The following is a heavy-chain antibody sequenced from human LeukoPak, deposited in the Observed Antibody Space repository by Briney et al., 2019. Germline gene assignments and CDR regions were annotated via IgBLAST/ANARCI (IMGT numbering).Heavy chain of an antibody. D-gene: IGHD3/OR15-3a*01. Sequence: GGSLRLSCAASGFTFSSYGMHWVRQAPGKGLEWVAVISYDGSTKYYADSVKGRFTISRDNFENTLYLQMNSLRAEDTAVYYCAKVTVTGYHTLGDWGQGTLVTVSS. CDR2: ISYDGSTK. CDR3: AKVTVTGYHTLGD. J-gene: IGHJ4*02. V-gene: IGHV3-30*18. CDR1: GFTFSSYG.